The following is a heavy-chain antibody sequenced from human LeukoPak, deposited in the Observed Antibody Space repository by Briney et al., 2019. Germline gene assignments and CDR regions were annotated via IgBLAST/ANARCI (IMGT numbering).Heavy chain of an antibody. CDR1: GFTFSSYG. CDR2: MYSCSRT. D-gene: IGHD3-22*01. V-gene: IGHV3-NL1*01. CDR3: TRGVHYSDSSGYYYAFDY. Sequence: GGSLTLSCVVSGFTFSSYGMHWVRHAPGKGLEWDSIMYSCSRTYYSDYVKGRFTISRDTFKNTLYLQTNSLRAEDTAVYYCTRGVHYSDSSGYYYAFDYWGQGALVTVSS. J-gene: IGHJ4*02.